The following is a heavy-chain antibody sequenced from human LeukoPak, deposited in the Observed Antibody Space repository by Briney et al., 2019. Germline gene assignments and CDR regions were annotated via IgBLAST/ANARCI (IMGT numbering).Heavy chain of an antibody. CDR3: ARVYYYMDV. CDR2: INHSGSA. CDR1: GGSFSGYY. V-gene: IGHV4-34*01. J-gene: IGHJ6*03. Sequence: SETLSLTCAVYGGSFSGYYWSWIRQPPGKGREWSGEINHSGSANYNPSLKSRVTISVDTSKNQFSLKLSSVTAADTAVYYCARVYYYMDVWGKGTTVTISS.